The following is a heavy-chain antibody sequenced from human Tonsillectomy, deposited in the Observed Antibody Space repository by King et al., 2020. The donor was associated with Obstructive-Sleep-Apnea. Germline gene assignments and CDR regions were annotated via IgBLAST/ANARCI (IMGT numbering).Heavy chain of an antibody. J-gene: IGHJ4*02. CDR1: GGSISGSTYY. CDR2: IYYSGTT. Sequence: QLQESGPGLVKPSETLSLTCNVSGGSISGSTYYWGWIRQPPGRGLEWIGSIYYSGTTYFNPSLKSRVTISADTSKNQFSLNLISVTAADTAVYYCARDPAAVAATGRNWGQGTLVTVSS. D-gene: IGHD6-19*01. CDR3: ARDPAAVAATGRN. V-gene: IGHV4-39*07.